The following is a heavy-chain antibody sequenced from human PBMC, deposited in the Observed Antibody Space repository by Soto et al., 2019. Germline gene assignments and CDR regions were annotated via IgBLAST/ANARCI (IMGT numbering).Heavy chain of an antibody. J-gene: IGHJ6*02. CDR2: ISWDGGST. V-gene: IGHV3-43*01. CDR3: AKDYGIEPDGYSYDYGMDV. D-gene: IGHD5-18*01. Sequence: GGSLRLSCAASGFTFDDYTMHWVRQAPGKGLEWVSLISWDGGSTYYADSVKGRFTISRDNSKNSLYLQMNSLRTEDTALYYCAKDYGIEPDGYSYDYGMDVWGQGTTVTVSS. CDR1: GFTFDDYT.